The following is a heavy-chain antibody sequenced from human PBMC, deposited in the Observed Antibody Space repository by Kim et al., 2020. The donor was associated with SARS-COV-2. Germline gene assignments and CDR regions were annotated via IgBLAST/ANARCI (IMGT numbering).Heavy chain of an antibody. D-gene: IGHD5-12*01. CDR2: IYYSRST. V-gene: IGHV4-39*01. Sequence: SETLSLTCTVSGCSISSSSYYWGWIRQPPGKGLEWIGSIYYSRSTYYNPSLKSRVTISVDPSKNQFSLKLSSVTAADTAVYYCATPRRDGYNQETPTWGQGTLGTVSS. J-gene: IGHJ5*02. CDR1: GCSISSSSYY. CDR3: ATPRRDGYNQETPT.